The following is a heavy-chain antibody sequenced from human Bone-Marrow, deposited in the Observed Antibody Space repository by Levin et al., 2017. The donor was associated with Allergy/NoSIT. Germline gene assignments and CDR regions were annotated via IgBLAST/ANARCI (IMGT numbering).Heavy chain of an antibody. D-gene: IGHD6-13*01. J-gene: IGHJ2*01. CDR1: GFSFSIYE. Sequence: PGGSLRLSCAASGFSFSIYEMNWVRQAPGKGLEWISYISGSGNTIYYADSVKGRFTISRDNAKNSLYLQVNSLRAEDTAVYYCAGKPLSSWLYWYFDVWGRGTLVTVSS. CDR2: ISGSGNTI. V-gene: IGHV3-48*03. CDR3: AGKPLSSWLYWYFDV.